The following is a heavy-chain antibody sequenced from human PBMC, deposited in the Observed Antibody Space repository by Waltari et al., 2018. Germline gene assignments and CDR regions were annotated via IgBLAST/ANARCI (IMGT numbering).Heavy chain of an antibody. CDR3: ARDPGPNDSRVWENAFDI. V-gene: IGHV4-59*11. CDR2: IYYSGST. D-gene: IGHD3-22*01. Sequence: QVQLQESGPGLVKPSETLSLTCTVSGGSISNHYWSWIRQPPGKGLEWIGYIYYSGSTNYTHSLQSRGTMLVDTSKNQFSLRLSSVTAADTAVYYWARDPGPNDSRVWENAFDIWGQGTMVTVSS. CDR1: GGSISNHY. J-gene: IGHJ3*02.